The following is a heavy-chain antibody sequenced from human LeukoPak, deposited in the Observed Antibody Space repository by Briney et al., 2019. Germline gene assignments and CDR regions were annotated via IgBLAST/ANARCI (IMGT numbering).Heavy chain of an antibody. CDR1: GGSISSYY. Sequence: SETLSLTCSVSGGSISSYYWSWIRQPGGKGLEWIGRIYTSGNTNYNPSLESRVTMSVDTSKNQFSLELSSVTAADTAVYYCARGRRDGYNQRAFDIWGQGTMVTVSS. V-gene: IGHV4-4*07. D-gene: IGHD5-24*01. J-gene: IGHJ3*02. CDR3: ARGRRDGYNQRAFDI. CDR2: IYTSGNT.